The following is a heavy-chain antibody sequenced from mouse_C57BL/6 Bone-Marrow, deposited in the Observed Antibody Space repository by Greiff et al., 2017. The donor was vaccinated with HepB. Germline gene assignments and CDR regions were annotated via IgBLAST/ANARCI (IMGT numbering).Heavy chain of an antibody. J-gene: IGHJ2*01. V-gene: IGHV1-42*01. CDR3: ARFYYGSSYWIYFDY. CDR1: GYSFTGYY. CDR2: INPSTGGT. Sequence: EVQRVESGPELVKPGASVKISCKASGYSFTGYYMNWVKQSPEKSLEWIGEINPSTGGTTYNQKFKAKATLTVDKSSSTAYMQLKSLTSEDSAVYYCARFYYGSSYWIYFDYWGQGTTLTVSS. D-gene: IGHD1-1*01.